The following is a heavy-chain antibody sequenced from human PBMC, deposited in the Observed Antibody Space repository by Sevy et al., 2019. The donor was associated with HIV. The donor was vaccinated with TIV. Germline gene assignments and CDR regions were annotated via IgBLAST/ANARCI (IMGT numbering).Heavy chain of an antibody. Sequence: ASVKVSCKASGYTFTGYYMHWVRQAPGQGLEWMGWINPNSGGTNYAQKFQGRVTMTRDTSISTAYMELSRLRSDDTAVYYCARLGRAVAGTGYYYYYGMDVWGQGTTVTVSS. CDR1: GYTFTGYY. CDR2: INPNSGGT. J-gene: IGHJ6*02. CDR3: ARLGRAVAGTGYYYYYGMDV. D-gene: IGHD6-19*01. V-gene: IGHV1-2*02.